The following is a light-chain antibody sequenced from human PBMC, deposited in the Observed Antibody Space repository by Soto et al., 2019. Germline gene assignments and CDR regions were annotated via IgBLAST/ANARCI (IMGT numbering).Light chain of an antibody. Sequence: QSVLTQPTSVSGAPGQRVTISCTGNNSNIGAGYDVHWYQQLPGTAPKLFIYGNINRPSGVPDRFSGSKSGASVSLAITGLQVEDEADYYCQSYDSSLSAWVFGGGTKLTVL. CDR2: GNI. V-gene: IGLV1-40*01. CDR3: QSYDSSLSAWV. CDR1: NSNIGAGYD. J-gene: IGLJ2*01.